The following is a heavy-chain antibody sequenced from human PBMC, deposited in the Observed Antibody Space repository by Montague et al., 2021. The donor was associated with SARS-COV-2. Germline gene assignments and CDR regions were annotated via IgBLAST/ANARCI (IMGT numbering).Heavy chain of an antibody. D-gene: IGHD5-12*01. Sequence: SETLSLTCTVSGGSISSSTYYWVWIRQPPGKGLEWIGSIYYSGSTYYNPSLKSRVSISVDTSKNQLSLTLTSVTAADTAVYYCARHGCASIRLPGPFDYWGQGTLVTVSS. CDR3: ARHGCASIRLPGPFDY. J-gene: IGHJ4*02. CDR1: GGSISSSTYY. V-gene: IGHV4-39*01. CDR2: IYYSGST.